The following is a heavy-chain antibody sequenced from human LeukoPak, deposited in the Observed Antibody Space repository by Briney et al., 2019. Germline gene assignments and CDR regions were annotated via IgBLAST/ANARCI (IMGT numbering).Heavy chain of an antibody. CDR1: GGSISNYY. V-gene: IGHV4-59*08. D-gene: IGHD6-13*01. J-gene: IGHJ4*02. CDR2: IYYSGST. CDR3: ARHGRGAAAGSDY. Sequence: SETLSLTCTVYGGSISNYYWSWIRQPPGKGLEWIGYIYYSGSTNYNPSLKSRVTISVDTSKNQFSLKLSSVTAADTAVYYCARHGRGAAAGSDYWGQGTLVTVSS.